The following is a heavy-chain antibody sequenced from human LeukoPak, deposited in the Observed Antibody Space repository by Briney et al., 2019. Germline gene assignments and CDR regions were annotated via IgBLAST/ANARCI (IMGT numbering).Heavy chain of an antibody. D-gene: IGHD6-13*01. CDR2: IRDSDSST. Sequence: GGSLRLSCAASGFTFRSYAMSWVRQAPGKGLEWVSAIRDSDSSTYYADSVKGRFTISGGNSKNTLYLQMNSLRAEDTALYYWPKGNGYSSSWHTNYYFYGLDGWGQGTTVTVSS. J-gene: IGHJ6*01. V-gene: IGHV3-23*01. CDR3: PKGNGYSSSWHTNYYFYGLDG. CDR1: GFTFRSYA.